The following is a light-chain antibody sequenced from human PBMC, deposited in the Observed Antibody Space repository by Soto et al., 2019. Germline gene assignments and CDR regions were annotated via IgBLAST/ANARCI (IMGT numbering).Light chain of an antibody. Sequence: GKEAALSCRASQSVTTRYLAWYQQKPGQAPRLLMYDASNRATGIPARFSGSGSGTDFTLTISSLEPEDFAVYYCQQRSSFGQGRRPAIK. CDR2: DAS. CDR1: QSVTTRY. V-gene: IGKV3-11*01. CDR3: QQRSS. J-gene: IGKJ5*01.